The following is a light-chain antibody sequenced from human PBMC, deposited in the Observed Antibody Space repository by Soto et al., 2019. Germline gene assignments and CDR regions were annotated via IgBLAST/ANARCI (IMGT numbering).Light chain of an antibody. CDR1: SSDVGGYNY. CDR2: DVS. J-gene: IGLJ1*01. CDR3: CSYAGSPYV. Sequence: QSALTQPRSVSGSPVQPVTISCTGTSSDVGGYNYVSWYQQHPGKAPKLMIYDVSKRPSGVPDRFSGSKSGNTASLTISGLQAEDEADYYCCSYAGSPYVFGTGTQLTVL. V-gene: IGLV2-11*01.